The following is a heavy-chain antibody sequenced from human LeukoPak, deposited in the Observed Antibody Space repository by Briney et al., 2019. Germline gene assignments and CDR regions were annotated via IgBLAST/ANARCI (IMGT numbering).Heavy chain of an antibody. Sequence: GGPLRLSCAASGFTLSSYWMSWVRQAPGKGLEWVANIKQDGSEKYYVDSVKGRFTISRDNAKNSLYLQMNSLRAEDTAVYYCARVYSGYGDYWGQGTLVTVSS. J-gene: IGHJ4*02. V-gene: IGHV3-7*01. CDR1: GFTLSSYW. CDR3: ARVYSGYGDY. CDR2: IKQDGSEK. D-gene: IGHD5-12*01.